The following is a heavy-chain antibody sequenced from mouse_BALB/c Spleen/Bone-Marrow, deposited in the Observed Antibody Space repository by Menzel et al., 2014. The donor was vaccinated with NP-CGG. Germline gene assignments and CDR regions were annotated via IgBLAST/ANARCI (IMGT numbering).Heavy chain of an antibody. D-gene: IGHD3-2*02. Sequence: VKLMESGPGLVAPSQSLSITCTVSGFSLTSYGVHWVRQPPGKGLEWLGVIWAGGSTNYNSALMSRLSISKDNSKSQVFLKMNGLQTDDTAMYYCARRSQGYAMDYWGQETSVTVSS. CDR3: ARRSQGYAMDY. J-gene: IGHJ4*01. V-gene: IGHV2-9*02. CDR2: IWAGGST. CDR1: GFSLTSYG.